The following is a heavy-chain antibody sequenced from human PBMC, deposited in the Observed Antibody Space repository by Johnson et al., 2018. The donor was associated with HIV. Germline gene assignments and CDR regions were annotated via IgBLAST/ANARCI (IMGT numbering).Heavy chain of an antibody. CDR1: GFTFSFYA. D-gene: IGHD3-10*01. Sequence: VQLVESGGGVAQPGRSLRLSCAASGFTFSFYAMHWVRQAPGKGLEWVALILYDGSNKYYADSVKGRFTISRDKSKNTMYLQMNSLRAEDTAVYYCATEGYGSGTYGAFDIWGQGTKVTVSS. CDR3: ATEGYGSGTYGAFDI. V-gene: IGHV3-30-3*01. J-gene: IGHJ3*02. CDR2: ILYDGSNK.